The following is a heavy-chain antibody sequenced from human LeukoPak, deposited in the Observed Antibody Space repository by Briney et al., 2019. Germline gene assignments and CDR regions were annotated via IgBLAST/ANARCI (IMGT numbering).Heavy chain of an antibody. Sequence: ASVKVSCKASGYTITRYGISWVRQAPGQGLEWMGWISAYNGNTNYAQKLQGRVTMTTDTSTSTAYMELRSLRSDDTAVYYCARDTAVAGTNWFDPWGQGSLVTVSS. CDR2: ISAYNGNT. D-gene: IGHD6-19*01. CDR1: GYTITRYG. V-gene: IGHV1-18*04. CDR3: ARDTAVAGTNWFDP. J-gene: IGHJ5*02.